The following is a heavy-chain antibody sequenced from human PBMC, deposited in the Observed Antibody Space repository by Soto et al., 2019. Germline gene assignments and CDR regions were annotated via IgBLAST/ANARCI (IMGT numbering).Heavy chain of an antibody. V-gene: IGHV3-33*01. CDR2: IWYDGSNK. Sequence: PGGSLRLSCAASGFTFSSYGMHWVRQAPGKGLEWVAVIWYDGSNKYYADSVKGRFTISRDNSKNTLYLQMNSLRAEDTAVYYCAREQGPRRRDYWYYGMDVWGQGTTVTVSS. CDR1: GFTFSSYG. CDR3: AREQGPRRRDYWYYGMDV. J-gene: IGHJ6*02. D-gene: IGHD6-25*01.